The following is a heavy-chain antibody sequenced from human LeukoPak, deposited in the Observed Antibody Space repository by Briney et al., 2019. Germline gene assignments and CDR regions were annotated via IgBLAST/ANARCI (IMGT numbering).Heavy chain of an antibody. CDR3: APAYGDYDY. J-gene: IGHJ4*02. Sequence: GGSLRLSCAASGFTFSSYSMNWVRQAPGKGLEWVSSISSSSSYIYYAGSVKGRFTISRDNAKNSLYLQMNSLRAEDTAVYYCAPAYGDYDYWGQGTLVTVSS. D-gene: IGHD4-17*01. V-gene: IGHV3-21*01. CDR1: GFTFSSYS. CDR2: ISSSSSYI.